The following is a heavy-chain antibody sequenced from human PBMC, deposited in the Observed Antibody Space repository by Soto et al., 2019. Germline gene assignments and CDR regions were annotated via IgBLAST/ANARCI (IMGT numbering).Heavy chain of an antibody. J-gene: IGHJ5*02. CDR1: GFTFSSYS. V-gene: IGHV3-23*01. D-gene: IGHD3-9*01. Sequence: PGGSLRLSCAASGFTFSSYSISWVRQAPWKGLEWVSAISGSGVSTYYADSVKGRFTISRDNSKNTLYLQMNSLRDEDTAVYYCSKDGNPIPYLTGYYLLGWFDPSGQGILLTLSS. CDR3: SKDGNPIPYLTGYYLLGWFDP. CDR2: ISGSGVST.